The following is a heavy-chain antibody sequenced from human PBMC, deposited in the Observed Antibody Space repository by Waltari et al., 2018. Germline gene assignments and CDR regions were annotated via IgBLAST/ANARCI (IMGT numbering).Heavy chain of an antibody. CDR2: ISGSGGST. Sequence: LESGGGLVQPGGSLRLSCAASGFTFSSYAMSWVRQAPGKGLEWVSAISGSGGSTYYADSVKDRFTISRDNSKNTLYLQMNSLRAEDTAVYYCAKDGVVVVVPAAIPLYYYGMDVWGQGTTVTVSS. CDR1: GFTFSSYA. D-gene: IGHD2-2*02. CDR3: AKDGVVVVVPAAIPLYYYGMDV. J-gene: IGHJ6*02. V-gene: IGHV3-23*01.